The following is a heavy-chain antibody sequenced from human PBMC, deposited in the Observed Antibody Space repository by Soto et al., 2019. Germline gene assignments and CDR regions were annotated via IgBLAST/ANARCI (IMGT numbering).Heavy chain of an antibody. Sequence: QVQLVQSGAEVKKPGSSVKVSCKASGGTFSSYAITWVRQAPGQGLEWMGGIMPKFGVENHAPKFQGRVTITADESTSAAHMEPSSLRSEDTGVYYCARGAEGMDVWGQGTTVTVSS. V-gene: IGHV1-69*01. J-gene: IGHJ6*02. CDR1: GGTFSSYA. CDR2: IMPKFGVE. CDR3: ARGAEGMDV.